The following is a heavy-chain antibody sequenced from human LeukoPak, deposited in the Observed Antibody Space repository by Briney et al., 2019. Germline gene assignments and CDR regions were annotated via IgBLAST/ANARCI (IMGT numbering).Heavy chain of an antibody. Sequence: GGSLRLSCAASGFTFSSYSMNWVRQAPGKGLEWVSSISTSSSYIYYADSVKGRFTISRDNAKNSLYLQMNSLRAEDTAVYYCARDGFVRGWSITVYGSGTDYYYYYMDVWGKGTTVTIFS. CDR3: ARDGFVRGWSITVYGSGTDYYYYYMDV. D-gene: IGHD3-10*01. J-gene: IGHJ6*03. CDR1: GFTFSSYS. CDR2: ISTSSSYI. V-gene: IGHV3-21*01.